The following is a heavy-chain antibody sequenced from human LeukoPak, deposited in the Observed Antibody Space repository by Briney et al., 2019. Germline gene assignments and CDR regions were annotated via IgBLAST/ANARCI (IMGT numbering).Heavy chain of an antibody. CDR1: GFTFSAYG. V-gene: IGHV3-23*01. CDR3: AKDVTGGGGTCYSDY. Sequence: PGGSLRLSCAASGFTFSAYGMSWFRQAPGKGLEWVSAITYSSGNTYYADSVKGRFTISRDNSKNTLYLQMNGLRAEDTALYYCAKDVTGGGGTCYSDYWAQGTLVTV. J-gene: IGHJ4*02. CDR2: ITYSSGNT. D-gene: IGHD2-21*01.